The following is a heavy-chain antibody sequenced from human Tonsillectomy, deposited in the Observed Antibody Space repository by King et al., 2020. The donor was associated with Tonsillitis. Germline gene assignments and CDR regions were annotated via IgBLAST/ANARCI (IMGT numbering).Heavy chain of an antibody. J-gene: IGHJ6*02. V-gene: IGHV1-46*03. CDR3: ARDRHGEPGSRGGMDV. CDR1: GYTFTSYY. CDR2: INPSGGST. D-gene: IGHD1-26*01. Sequence: VQLVESGAEVKKPGASVKVSCKASGYTFTSYYMHWVRQAPGQGLEWMGIINPSGGSTSYAQQFQGRVTMTRDTSTSTVYMELSSLRSEDTAVYYCARDRHGEPGSRGGMDVWGQGTTVTVSS.